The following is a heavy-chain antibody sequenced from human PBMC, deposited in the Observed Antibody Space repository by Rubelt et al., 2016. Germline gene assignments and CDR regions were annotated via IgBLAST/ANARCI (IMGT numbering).Heavy chain of an antibody. CDR3: AGRGTAVTLDY. D-gene: IGHD4-17*01. V-gene: IGHV3-7*03. CDR1: GFTFSSYW. Sequence: ESGGGLVQPGGSLRLSCAVSGFTFSSYWMSWVRRAPGKGLEWVANIKQDGSEKYYVDSVKGRFTISRDNAKNSLYLQMKSLRAEDTAVYYCAGRGTAVTLDYWGQGTLVTVSS. CDR2: IKQDGSEK. J-gene: IGHJ4*02.